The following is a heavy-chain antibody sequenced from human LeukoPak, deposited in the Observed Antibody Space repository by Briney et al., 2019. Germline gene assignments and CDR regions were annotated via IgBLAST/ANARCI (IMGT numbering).Heavy chain of an antibody. CDR1: GGSISSYY. CDR3: ASYGSSFHRYYYYMDV. Sequence: SETLSLTCTVSGGSISSYYWSWIRQPPGKGLEWIGYIYYSGSTNYNPSLKSRVTISVDTSKNQFSLKLSSVTAVDTAVYYCASYGSSFHRYYYYMDVWGKGTTVTVSS. D-gene: IGHD6-13*01. V-gene: IGHV4-59*01. CDR2: IYYSGST. J-gene: IGHJ6*03.